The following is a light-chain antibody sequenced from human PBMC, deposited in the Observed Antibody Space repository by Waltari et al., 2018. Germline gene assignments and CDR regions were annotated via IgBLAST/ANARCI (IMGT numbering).Light chain of an antibody. Sequence: SYELTQRPSVSVSPGQTAKIPCSGDALPKQYTYWYQQKPGQAPLLVIYKDTERASGIPERFSGSSSGKTGTLTIRGVQAEDEADYCLSAYRGGSQGVFGGGTKLTV. CDR1: ALPKQY. CDR3: LSAYRGGSQGV. CDR2: KDT. J-gene: IGLJ2*01. V-gene: IGLV3-25*03.